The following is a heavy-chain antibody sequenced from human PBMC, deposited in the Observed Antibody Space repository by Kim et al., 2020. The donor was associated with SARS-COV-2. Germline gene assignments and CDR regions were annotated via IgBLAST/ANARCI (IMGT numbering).Heavy chain of an antibody. V-gene: IGHV3-15*01. CDR1: GFTFSNAW. Sequence: GGSLRLSCAASGFTFSNAWMSWVRQAPGKGLEWVGRIKSKTDGGTTDYAAPVKGRFTISRDDSKNTLYLQMNSLKTEDTAVYYCTTSRDRNWNDVLFDCWGQGTLVTVSS. D-gene: IGHD1-1*01. CDR3: TTSRDRNWNDVLFDC. CDR2: IKSKTDGGTT. J-gene: IGHJ4*02.